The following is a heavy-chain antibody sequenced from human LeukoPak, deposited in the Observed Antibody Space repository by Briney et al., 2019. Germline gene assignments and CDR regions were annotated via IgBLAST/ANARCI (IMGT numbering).Heavy chain of an antibody. CDR2: ISSSSSYI. CDR1: GFTFSSYS. J-gene: IGHJ4*02. Sequence: GGSLRLSCAASGFTFSSYSMNWVRQAPGKGLEWVSSISSSSSYIYYADPVKGRFTISRDNAKNSLYLQMNSLRAEDTAVYYCARVEFDRSTDYWGQGTLVTVSS. V-gene: IGHV3-21*01. D-gene: IGHD3-10*01. CDR3: ARVEFDRSTDY.